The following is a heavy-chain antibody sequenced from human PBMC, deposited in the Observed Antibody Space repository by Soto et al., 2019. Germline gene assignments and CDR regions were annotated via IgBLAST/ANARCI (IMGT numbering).Heavy chain of an antibody. CDR3: ARRSSSWTDDAFDI. J-gene: IGHJ3*02. CDR1: GYTFTGYY. CDR2: INPNSGGT. V-gene: IGHV1-2*04. D-gene: IGHD6-13*01. Sequence: ASVKVSCKASGYTFTGYYMHWVRQAPGQGLEWMGWINPNSGGTNYAQKFQGWVTMTRDTSISTAYMELSRLRSDDTAVYYCARRSSSWTDDAFDIWGQGTMVTVSS.